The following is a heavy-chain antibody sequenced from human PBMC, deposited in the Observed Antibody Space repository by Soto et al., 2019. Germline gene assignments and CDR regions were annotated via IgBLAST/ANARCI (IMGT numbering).Heavy chain of an antibody. CDR2: IIPILGIA. D-gene: IGHD1-7*01. J-gene: IGHJ6*03. CDR3: AGAGTTNYYYYYMDV. V-gene: IGHV1-69*02. Sequence: SVKVSCKASGGTFSSYTISWVRQAPGQGLEWMGRIIPILGIANYAQKFQGRVTITADKSTSTAYMELSSLRSEDTAVYYCAGAGTTNYYYYYMDVWGKGTTVTVSS. CDR1: GGTFSSYT.